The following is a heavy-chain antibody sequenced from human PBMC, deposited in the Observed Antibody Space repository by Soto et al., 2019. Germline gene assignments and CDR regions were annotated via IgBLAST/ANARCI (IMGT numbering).Heavy chain of an antibody. D-gene: IGHD4-17*01. CDR2: INAGNGNT. CDR3: ATTVIIPDFVDS. J-gene: IGHJ4*02. Sequence: ASVKFSCKASGYTFTSYAMHWVRQAPGQMLECMVWINAGNGNTKYXXKFQGRVXXTRDTSASTAXMELSXLRSEDTAVYYCATTVIIPDFVDSWRQGTQVTVSS. CDR1: GYTFTSYA. V-gene: IGHV1-3*01.